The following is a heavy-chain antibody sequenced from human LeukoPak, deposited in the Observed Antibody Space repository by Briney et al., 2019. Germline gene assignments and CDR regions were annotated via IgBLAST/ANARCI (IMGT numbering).Heavy chain of an antibody. V-gene: IGHV3-30*02. CDR2: IWFGESNK. J-gene: IGHJ4*02. CDR1: GFTFSSHG. CDR3: AKDRDYYGSGSDY. D-gene: IGHD3-10*01. Sequence: GGSLRLSCAASGFTFSSHGMNWVRQAPGKGLEWVAVIWFGESNKSYADSVRGRFTISRDNSKNTVFLQMNSLRADDAGIYYCAKDRDYYGSGSDYWGQGTLVTVSS.